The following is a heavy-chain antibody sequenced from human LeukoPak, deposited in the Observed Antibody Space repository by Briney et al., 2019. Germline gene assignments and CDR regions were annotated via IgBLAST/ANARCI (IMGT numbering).Heavy chain of an antibody. CDR3: ARERLKIAVAGTGYFDY. V-gene: IGHV1-46*01. D-gene: IGHD6-19*01. CDR1: GYTFTSYY. J-gene: IGHJ4*02. Sequence: ASVKVSCKASGYTFTSYYIHWVRQAPGQGLEWMGIINPSGGSTSYAQKFQGRVTMTRDTSTSTVYMELSRLRSEDTAVYYCARERLKIAVAGTGYFDYWGQGTLVTVSS. CDR2: INPSGGST.